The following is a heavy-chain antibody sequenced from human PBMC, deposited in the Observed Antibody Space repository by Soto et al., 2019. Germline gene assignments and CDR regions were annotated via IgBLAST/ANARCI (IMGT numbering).Heavy chain of an antibody. Sequence: TGGSLRLSCEASGFTFDIRAMSWVRQAPWKGLEWVGIISASGDTSYYADSVKGRFTISRDNSRNTLYLQMNSLRAEDAAVYYCAKNPVGSGYDPNWFDPWGRGTLVTVSS. CDR3: AKNPVGSGYDPNWFDP. V-gene: IGHV3-23*01. CDR2: ISASGDTS. D-gene: IGHD5-12*01. CDR1: GFTFDIRA. J-gene: IGHJ5*02.